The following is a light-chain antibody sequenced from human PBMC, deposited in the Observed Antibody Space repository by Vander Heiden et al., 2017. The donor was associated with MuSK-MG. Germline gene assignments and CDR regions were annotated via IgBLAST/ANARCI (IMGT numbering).Light chain of an antibody. CDR2: DAS. J-gene: IGKJ1*01. Sequence: ILFTQSPATLSVSPGERATLSCRASQSVSNNLAWYQQKPGQAPRLLIYDASNRATGIPARFSGSGSGTDFTLTVNSLEPEDFAVYYCQQRSNWPPWTFGQGTKVEIK. CDR3: QQRSNWPPWT. V-gene: IGKV3-11*01. CDR1: QSVSNN.